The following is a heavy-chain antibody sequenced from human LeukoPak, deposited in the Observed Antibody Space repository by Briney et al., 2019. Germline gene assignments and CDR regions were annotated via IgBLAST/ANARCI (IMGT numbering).Heavy chain of an antibody. J-gene: IGHJ4*02. V-gene: IGHV3-23*01. CDR3: AKPDTYDDDSIGDYY. CDR2: ISGSGGST. Sequence: GGSLRLSCAASGFTFSSYAMSWVRQAPGKGLEWVSAISGSGGSTYYADSVKGRFTISRDNSKNTLYLQMNSLRAEDTAVYYCAKPDTYDDDSIGDYYWGQGTLVTVSS. D-gene: IGHD3-22*01. CDR1: GFTFSSYA.